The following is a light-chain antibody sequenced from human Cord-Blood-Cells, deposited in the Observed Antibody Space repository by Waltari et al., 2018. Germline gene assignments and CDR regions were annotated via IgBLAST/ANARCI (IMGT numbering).Light chain of an antibody. V-gene: IGLV2-14*03. CDR1: SCNVGGYHH. Sequence: SALTQPASVSGSPAQPISLSSTGTSCNVGGYHHVLSYHQHPGKAPKLMIHDVSNRPSGVSNRFSGSKSGNTASLTISGLQAEDEADYYCSSYTSSSTLWVFGGGTKLTVL. CDR2: DVS. J-gene: IGLJ3*02. CDR3: SSYTSSSTLWV.